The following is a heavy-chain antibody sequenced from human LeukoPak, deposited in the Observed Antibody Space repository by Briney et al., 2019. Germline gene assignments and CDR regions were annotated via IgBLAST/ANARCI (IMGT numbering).Heavy chain of an antibody. Sequence: GASVKVSCKASGYTFTNYDINWVRQATGQGLEWMGYMKPNSGNTGYAQKFQGRVTMTEDTSTDTAYMELSSLRSEDTAVYYCATVQWLVPNWGQGTLVTVSS. CDR3: ATVQWLVPN. CDR2: MKPNSGNT. J-gene: IGHJ4*02. D-gene: IGHD6-19*01. CDR1: GYTFTNYD. V-gene: IGHV1-8*01.